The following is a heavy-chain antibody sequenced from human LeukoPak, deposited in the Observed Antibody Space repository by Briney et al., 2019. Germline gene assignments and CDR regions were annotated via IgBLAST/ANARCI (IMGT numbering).Heavy chain of an antibody. D-gene: IGHD6-19*01. CDR3: AKNGLIAVAGLLDY. J-gene: IGHJ4*02. Sequence: QAGGSLRLSCAASGFTFSSYAMSWVRQAPGKGLEWVSAISGSGGSTYYADSVKGRFTISRDSSKNTLYLQMNSLRAEDTAVYYCAKNGLIAVAGLLDYWGQGTLVTVSS. CDR1: GFTFSSYA. CDR2: ISGSGGST. V-gene: IGHV3-23*01.